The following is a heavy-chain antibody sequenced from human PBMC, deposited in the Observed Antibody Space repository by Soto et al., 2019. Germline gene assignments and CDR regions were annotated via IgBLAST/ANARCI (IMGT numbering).Heavy chain of an antibody. Sequence: QVQLVQSGAEVKKPGASVKVSCKASGYTVTSYGISWVRQAPGQGLEWMGWISAYNGNTNYAQKLQGRVTMTTDTSTSTAYMELRSLRSDDTAVYYCARVVVPAARYYYYYYMDVWGKGTTVTVSS. CDR1: GYTVTSYG. V-gene: IGHV1-18*01. CDR2: ISAYNGNT. D-gene: IGHD2-2*01. CDR3: ARVVVPAARYYYYYYMDV. J-gene: IGHJ6*03.